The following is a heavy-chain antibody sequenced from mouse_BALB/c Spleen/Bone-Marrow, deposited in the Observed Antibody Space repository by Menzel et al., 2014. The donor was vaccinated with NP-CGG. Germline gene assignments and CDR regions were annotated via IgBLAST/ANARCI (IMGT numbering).Heavy chain of an antibody. CDR3: TIYDY. CDR2: IYPYNGVT. J-gene: IGHJ2*01. D-gene: IGHD1-1*02. CDR1: GYTFTDYN. V-gene: IGHV1S29*02. Sequence: VQLQQSGPELVKPGASVKISCKASGYTFTDYNIHWVKQNHGRSLEWIGYIYPYNGVTGYNQKFKNKATLTAVISSTTAYMELRSLTSEDSAVYFCTIYDYWGLGTTLTVSS.